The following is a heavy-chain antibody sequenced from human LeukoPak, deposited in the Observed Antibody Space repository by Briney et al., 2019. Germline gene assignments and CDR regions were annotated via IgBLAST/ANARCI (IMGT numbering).Heavy chain of an antibody. CDR1: GFTFSSYW. V-gene: IGHV3-74*01. D-gene: IGHD3-22*01. J-gene: IGHJ5*02. Sequence: GGSLRLSCAASGFTFSSYWMHWVRQAPGKGLVWVSRINSDGSSTSYADSVKGRFTISRDNAKNTLYLQMNSLRAEDTAVYYCARAHYHDSPFDPWGQGTLVTVSS. CDR3: ARAHYHDSPFDP. CDR2: INSDGSST.